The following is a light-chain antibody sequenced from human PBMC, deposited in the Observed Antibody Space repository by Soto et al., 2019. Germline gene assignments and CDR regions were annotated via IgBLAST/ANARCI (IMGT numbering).Light chain of an antibody. CDR2: GTS. J-gene: IGKJ5*01. CDR1: QSVKSSY. CDR3: LQYGSSIT. Sequence: EIVLTQSPGTLSLSPGERATLPCRASQSVKSSYLAWYQHKPGQAPRLLIYGTSSRATGIPDRFSGSGSGTDFTLTISRLEPEDFAVYYCLQYGSSITFGQGTRLEIK. V-gene: IGKV3-20*01.